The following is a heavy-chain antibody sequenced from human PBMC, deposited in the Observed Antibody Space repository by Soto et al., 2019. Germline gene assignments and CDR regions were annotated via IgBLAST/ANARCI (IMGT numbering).Heavy chain of an antibody. V-gene: IGHV4-34*01. CDR2: IYYSGST. CDR3: ARVAIGSGSSAGY. Sequence: SETLSLTCAVYGGSFSGYYWSWIRQPPGKGLEWIGYIYYSGSTNYNPSLKSRVTISVDTSKNQFSLKLSSVTAADTAVYYCARVAIGSGSSAGYWGQGTLVTVSS. D-gene: IGHD3-10*01. CDR1: GGSFSGYY. J-gene: IGHJ4*02.